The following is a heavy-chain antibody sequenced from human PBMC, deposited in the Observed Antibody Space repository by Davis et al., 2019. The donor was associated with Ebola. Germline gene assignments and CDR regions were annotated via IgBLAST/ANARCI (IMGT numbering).Heavy chain of an antibody. J-gene: IGHJ5*02. D-gene: IGHD4-17*01. CDR1: GGSISSGDYY. CDR3: ARAATVTTNLNWFDP. CDR2: IYYSGST. Sequence: SETLSLTCTVSGGSISSGDYYWSWIRQPPGKGLEWIGYIYYSGSTYYNPSPKSRVTISVDTSKNQFSLKLSSVTAADTAVYYCARAATVTTNLNWFDPWGQGTLVTVSS. V-gene: IGHV4-30-4*01.